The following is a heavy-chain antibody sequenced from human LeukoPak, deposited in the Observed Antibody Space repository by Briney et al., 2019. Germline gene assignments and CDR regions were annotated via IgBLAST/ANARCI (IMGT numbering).Heavy chain of an antibody. D-gene: IGHD1-1*01. CDR3: AKDIKGKTDYYYYGVDV. CDR1: GFSFDECA. J-gene: IGHJ6*02. CDR2: ISWNSGSI. V-gene: IGHV3-9*01. Sequence: PGRSLRLSCAASGFSFDECAMHWVRQAPGKGLEWVSGISWNSGSIGYADSVKGRFTISRDNAKNSLYLQMNSLRAEDTALYYCAKDIKGKTDYYYYGVDVWGQGTTVTVSS.